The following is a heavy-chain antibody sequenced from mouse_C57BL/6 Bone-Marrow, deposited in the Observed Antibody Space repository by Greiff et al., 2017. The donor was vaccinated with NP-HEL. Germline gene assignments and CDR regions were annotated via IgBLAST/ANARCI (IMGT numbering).Heavy chain of an antibody. J-gene: IGHJ2*01. D-gene: IGHD1-1*01. CDR1: GYAFTNYL. Sequence: QVQLKESGAELVRPGTSVKVSCKASGYAFTNYLIEWVKQRPGQGLEWIGVINPGSGGTNYNEKFKGKATLTADKSSSTAYMQLSSLTSEDSAVYFCARRWELLRSYFDYWGQGTTLTVSS. CDR3: ARRWELLRSYFDY. CDR2: INPGSGGT. V-gene: IGHV1-54*01.